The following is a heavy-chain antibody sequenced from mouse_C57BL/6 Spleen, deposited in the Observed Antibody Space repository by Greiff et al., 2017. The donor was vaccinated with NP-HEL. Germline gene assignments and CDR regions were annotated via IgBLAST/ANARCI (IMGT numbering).Heavy chain of an antibody. CDR1: GYTFTSYG. V-gene: IGHV1-81*01. Sequence: VQLVESGAELARPGASVKLSCKASGYTFTSYGISWVKQRTGQGLEWIGEIYPRSGNTYYNEKFKGKATLTADKSSSTAYMELRSLTSEDSAVYFCARGGTGFSYAMDYWGQGTSVTVSS. D-gene: IGHD3-3*01. CDR2: IYPRSGNT. CDR3: ARGGTGFSYAMDY. J-gene: IGHJ4*01.